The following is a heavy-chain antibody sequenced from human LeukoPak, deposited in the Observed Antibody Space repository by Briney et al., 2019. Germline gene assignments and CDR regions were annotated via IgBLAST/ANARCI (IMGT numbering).Heavy chain of an antibody. V-gene: IGHV4-4*02. CDR1: SGSSSGSNW. D-gene: IGHD3/OR15-3a*01. CDR2: IYHSGST. Sequence: SDLLSRTRADSSGSSSGSNWSTWVGQPPEKGLEWIGEIYHSGSTNYNPSLKSRVTISVDKSKNQFSLKPSSVTAADTAVYYCASGLAHDAFDIWGQGTMVTVSS. J-gene: IGHJ3*02. CDR3: ASGLAHDAFDI.